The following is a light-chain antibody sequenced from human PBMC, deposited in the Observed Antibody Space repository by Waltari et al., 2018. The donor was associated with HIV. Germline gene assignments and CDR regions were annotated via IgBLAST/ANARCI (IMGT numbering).Light chain of an antibody. CDR3: MQSIQVPPT. CDR2: EVS. CDR1: QSLLHRDGKPY. Sequence: DIVLTQTPLSLSVTPGQPASIPCKSSQSLLHRDGKPYLYWFLQKTGQPPQLLIDEVSNRLSGVPERFSGSGSGTDFTLKISRVEAEDVGLYYCMQSIQVPPTFGPGTKVDIK. V-gene: IGKV2D-29*01. J-gene: IGKJ3*01.